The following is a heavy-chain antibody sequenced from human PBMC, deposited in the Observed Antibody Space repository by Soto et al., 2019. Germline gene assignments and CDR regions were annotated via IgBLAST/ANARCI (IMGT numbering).Heavy chain of an antibody. D-gene: IGHD3-22*01. CDR3: ARAPEYYASSGYYNY. V-gene: IGHV3-74*01. CDR1: GFTFSSYW. Sequence: GGSLRLSCAASGFTFSSYWMHWVRQAPGKGLVWVSRINNDGSSTSYADSVKGRFTISRDNAKNTLYLQMNSLRAEDTAVYYCARAPEYYASSGYYNYWGQGTLVTVSS. CDR2: INNDGSST. J-gene: IGHJ4*02.